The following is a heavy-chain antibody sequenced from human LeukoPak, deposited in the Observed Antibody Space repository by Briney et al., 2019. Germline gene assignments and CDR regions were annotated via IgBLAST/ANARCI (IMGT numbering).Heavy chain of an antibody. CDR2: ISWNSGSI. V-gene: IGHV3-9*01. D-gene: IGHD3-22*01. J-gene: IGHJ4*02. CDR1: GFTFDDYA. CDR3: AKGGGLASYYYDSSGYSYYFDY. Sequence: SLRLSCAASGFTFDDYAMHWVRQAPGKGLEWVSGISWNSGSIGYADSVKGRFTISRDNAKNSLYLQMNSLRAEDTALYYCAKGGGLASYYYDSSGYSYYFDYWGQGTLVTVSS.